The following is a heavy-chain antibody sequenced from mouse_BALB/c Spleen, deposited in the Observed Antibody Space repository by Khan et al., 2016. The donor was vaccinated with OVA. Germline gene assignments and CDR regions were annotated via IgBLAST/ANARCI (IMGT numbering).Heavy chain of an antibody. CDR1: GYTFTSYW. D-gene: IGHD1-1*01. V-gene: IGHV1S81*02. CDR3: ARSKKIVATYFDY. J-gene: IGHJ2*01. CDR2: TNPTNGRT. Sequence: QVQLKQSGAELVKAGASVKMSCKASGYTFTSYWMHWVKQRLGHGLEWFAETNPTNGRTYYNEKFKSKATLTVDKSSSTAYMLLSGPTFEDSAVYYWARSKKIVATYFDYWGQGTTLTVSS.